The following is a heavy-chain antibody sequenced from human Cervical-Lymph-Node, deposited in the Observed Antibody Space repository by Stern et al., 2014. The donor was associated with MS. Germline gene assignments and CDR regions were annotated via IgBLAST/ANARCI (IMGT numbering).Heavy chain of an antibody. V-gene: IGHV1-3*01. CDR3: ARDIVVLPAVQYYFDY. J-gene: IGHJ4*02. Sequence: QVQLVQSGAEVKKPGASVKVSCKASGYTFTSYAIHWVRQAPGQRLEWMGWINAGNGNTRYSQNFQGRVTITRDTSTSTAYMELSSLRSEDTAVYYCARDIVVLPAVQYYFDYWGQGTLVTVSS. D-gene: IGHD2-2*01. CDR1: GYTFTSYA. CDR2: INAGNGNT.